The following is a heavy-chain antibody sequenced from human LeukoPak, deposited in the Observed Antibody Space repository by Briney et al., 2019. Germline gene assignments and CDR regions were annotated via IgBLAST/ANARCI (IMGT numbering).Heavy chain of an antibody. CDR1: GYSFTNYW. D-gene: IGHD1-26*01. J-gene: IGHJ4*02. V-gene: IGHV5-51*01. Sequence: GESLKISCKGSGYSFTNYWIGWVRQMPEKGLEWMGIIYPGDSDTRYSPSFQGQVTISADKSISTAYLQWSSLKASDTAMYYCARRRDLYSGSYYPFDYWGQGTLVTVSS. CDR3: ARRRDLYSGSYYPFDY. CDR2: IYPGDSDT.